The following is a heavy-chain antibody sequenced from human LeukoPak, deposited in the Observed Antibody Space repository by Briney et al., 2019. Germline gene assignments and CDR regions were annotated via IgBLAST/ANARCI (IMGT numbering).Heavy chain of an antibody. CDR2: IYYSGST. CDR1: GGSISNYY. D-gene: IGHD3-16*01. CDR3: ARDSPGGAGNFDY. V-gene: IGHV4-59*01. J-gene: IGHJ4*02. Sequence: SETLSLTCTVSGGSISNYYWSWIRQPPGKGLEWIGYIYYSGSTNYNPSLKSRVTISVDTSKNQFSLKLSSVTAADTAVYYCARDSPGGAGNFDYWGQGTLVTVSS.